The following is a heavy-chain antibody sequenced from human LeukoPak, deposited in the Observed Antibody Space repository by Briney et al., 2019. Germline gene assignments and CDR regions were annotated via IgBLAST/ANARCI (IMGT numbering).Heavy chain of an antibody. V-gene: IGHV3-48*03. CDR2: ITSGSTI. CDR3: VRETSGSFPY. CDR1: GFTFSTYE. J-gene: IGHJ4*02. D-gene: IGHD2-15*01. Sequence: PAGSLTLSCAVSGFTFSTYEMYWVRQAPGKGLEWVSYITSGSTIYYSDSVKGRFTISRDNCKNTLYLQMNNLSAEGTAVYYCVRETSGSFPYWGQGTLVTVSS.